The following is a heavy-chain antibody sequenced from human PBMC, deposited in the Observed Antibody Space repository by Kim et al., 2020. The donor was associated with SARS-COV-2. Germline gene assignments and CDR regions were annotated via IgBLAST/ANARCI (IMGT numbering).Heavy chain of an antibody. J-gene: IGHJ4*02. CDR3: AKVKNTGYDFDY. V-gene: IGHV3-23*01. CDR2: K. Sequence: KYYAESARGRSTISRDNSKNTLDLHMNSLRAEDTALYYCAKVKNTGYDFDYWGRGTQVTVSS. D-gene: IGHD5-12*01.